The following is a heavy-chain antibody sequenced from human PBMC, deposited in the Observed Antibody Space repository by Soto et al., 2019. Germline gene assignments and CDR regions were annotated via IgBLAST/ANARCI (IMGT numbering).Heavy chain of an antibody. V-gene: IGHV1-3*01. J-gene: IGHJ3*02. Sequence: ASVKVSCKASGYTFTSYAMHWVRQAPGQRLEWMGWINAGNGNTKYSQKFQGRVTITRDTSASTAYTELSSLRSEDTAVYYCASPPRYSSGWHDAFDICGQGTMVTVSS. D-gene: IGHD6-19*01. CDR3: ASPPRYSSGWHDAFDI. CDR1: GYTFTSYA. CDR2: INAGNGNT.